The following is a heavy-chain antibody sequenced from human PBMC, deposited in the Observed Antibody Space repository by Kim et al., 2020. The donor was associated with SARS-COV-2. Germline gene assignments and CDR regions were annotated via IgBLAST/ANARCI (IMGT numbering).Heavy chain of an antibody. CDR2: IYSGSSHI. CDR3: GRLWSGYSGFDY. D-gene: IGHD3-3*01. Sequence: GGSLRLSCAASGFTFSVYAMNWVRQAPGRGLEWVSSIYSGSSHILYADSVQGRFTISRDDAKNSLYLQMDSLRADDTAVYYCGRLWSGYSGFDYWGQGTL. V-gene: IGHV3-21*01. J-gene: IGHJ4*02. CDR1: GFTFSVYA.